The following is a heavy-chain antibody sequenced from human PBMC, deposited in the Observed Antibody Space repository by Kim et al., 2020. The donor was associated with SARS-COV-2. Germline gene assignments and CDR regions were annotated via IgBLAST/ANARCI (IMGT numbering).Heavy chain of an antibody. V-gene: IGHV4-4*02. D-gene: IGHD6-25*01. Sequence: SETLSLTCAVSGGSISSRNWWSWVRQPPRKGLEWIGEIYHSGSTNYNPSLKSRVPISVDKSKNQFSLKLSSVTAADTAVYYCVRDGSYGMDAGGQGCTAT. CDR1: GGSISSRNW. CDR3: VRDGSYGMDA. J-gene: IGHJ6*02. CDR2: IYHSGST.